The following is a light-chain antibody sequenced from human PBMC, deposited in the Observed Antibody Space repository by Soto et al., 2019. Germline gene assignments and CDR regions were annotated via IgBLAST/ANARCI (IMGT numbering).Light chain of an antibody. CDR3: NSYTASSTLVV. J-gene: IGLJ2*01. V-gene: IGLV2-14*01. CDR2: EVS. Sequence: QPASVSGSPGQSITISCTGTSSDIGYYNSVSWYQQHPGKAPKLMIYEVSNRPSGVSNRFSGSKSGNTASLTISGLQAEDEAHYFCNSYTASSTLVVFGGGTKLTVL. CDR1: SSDIGYYNS.